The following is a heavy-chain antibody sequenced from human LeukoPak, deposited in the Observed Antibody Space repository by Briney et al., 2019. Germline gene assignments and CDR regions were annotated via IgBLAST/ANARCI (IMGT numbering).Heavy chain of an antibody. J-gene: IGHJ3*02. Sequence: GGSLRLSCAASGFTFSSYTMISVRQAPGKGLEWVSPISSRSNYIYYADSVKGRFTISRDNAKNSLYLQMNSLRAEDKAVYYCERGGLDDDGDYPDAFDIWGQGTMVTVSS. V-gene: IGHV3-21*06. CDR2: ISSRSNYI. CDR3: ERGGLDDDGDYPDAFDI. CDR1: GFTFSSYT. D-gene: IGHD4-17*01.